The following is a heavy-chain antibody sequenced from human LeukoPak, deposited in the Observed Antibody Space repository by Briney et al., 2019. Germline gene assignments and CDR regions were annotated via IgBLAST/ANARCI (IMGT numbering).Heavy chain of an antibody. CDR2: FYYSGNT. V-gene: IGHV4-59*01. Sequence: SETLSLTCTVSGGSISNYFWSWIRQPPGKGLEWIGYFYYSGNTNYNPSLKSRATISVDTSKNQFSLKLSSVTAADSAVYYCAREMATTAFDYWDQGTLVTVSS. CDR3: AREMATTAFDY. D-gene: IGHD5-24*01. CDR1: GGSISNYF. J-gene: IGHJ4*02.